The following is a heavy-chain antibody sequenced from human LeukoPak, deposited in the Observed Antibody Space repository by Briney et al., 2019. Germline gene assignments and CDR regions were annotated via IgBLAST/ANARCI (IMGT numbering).Heavy chain of an antibody. Sequence: ASVKVSCKASGYTFTSYGISWVRQAPGQGLEWMGRINPNSGGTNYAQKFQGRVTMTRDTSISTAYMELSRLRSDDTAVYYCAREAADSFDYWGQGTLVTVSS. CDR2: INPNSGGT. CDR3: AREAADSFDY. CDR1: GYTFTSYG. J-gene: IGHJ4*02. V-gene: IGHV1-2*06. D-gene: IGHD2-15*01.